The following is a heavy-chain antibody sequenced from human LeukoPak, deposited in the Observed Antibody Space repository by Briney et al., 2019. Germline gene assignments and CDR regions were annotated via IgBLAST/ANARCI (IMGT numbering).Heavy chain of an antibody. D-gene: IGHD3-22*01. CDR1: GYTFTSYA. Sequence: ASVKVSCKASGYTFTSYAMNWVRQAPGQGLEWMGWINTNTGNPTYAQGFTGRFVFSLDTSVSTAYLQISSLKAEDTAVYYCARDANTYYDSSGYYQDYWGQGTLVTVSS. J-gene: IGHJ4*02. CDR2: INTNTGNP. V-gene: IGHV7-4-1*02. CDR3: ARDANTYYDSSGYYQDY.